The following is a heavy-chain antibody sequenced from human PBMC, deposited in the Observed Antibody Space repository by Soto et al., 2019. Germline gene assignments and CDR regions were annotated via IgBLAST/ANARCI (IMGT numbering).Heavy chain of an antibody. CDR3: AKDNPALRYFDWYPGGYFDY. J-gene: IGHJ4*02. CDR1: GFTFKNFA. Sequence: GGSLRLSCEASGFTFKNFAMSWVRQAPGKGLEWVSAISGSGGSTYYADSVKGRFTISRDNSKNTLYLQMNSLRAEDTAVYYCAKDNPALRYFDWYPGGYFDYWGQGTLVTVSS. D-gene: IGHD3-9*01. CDR2: ISGSGGST. V-gene: IGHV3-23*01.